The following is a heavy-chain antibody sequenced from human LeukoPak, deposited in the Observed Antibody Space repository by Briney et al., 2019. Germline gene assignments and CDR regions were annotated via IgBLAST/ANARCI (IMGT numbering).Heavy chain of an antibody. CDR2: NSAYNGNT. J-gene: IGHJ3*02. Sequence: ASVKVSCKASGYTFTSYGISWVRQAPGQGLEWMGWNSAYNGNTNYAQKLQGRVTMTTDTSTSTAYMELRSLRSDDTAVYYCARDTSGSYGEGPRAFDIWGQGTMVTVSS. V-gene: IGHV1-18*01. CDR3: ARDTSGSYGEGPRAFDI. D-gene: IGHD3-16*01. CDR1: GYTFTSYG.